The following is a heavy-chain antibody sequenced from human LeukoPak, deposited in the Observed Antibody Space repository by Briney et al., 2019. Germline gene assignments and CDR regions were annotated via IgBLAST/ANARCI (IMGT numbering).Heavy chain of an antibody. CDR1: GLTFPSYE. Sequence: GGSLRLSCAASGLTFPSYEMTWVRQAPGKGLEWVSSISWYSGNIGYADSVKGRFSISRDNAKNTLYLEMNSLRTDDTALYFCARDVWRRAFYYAMDVWGLGTTVAVSS. V-gene: IGHV3-20*04. CDR2: ISWYSGNI. D-gene: IGHD2-21*01. CDR3: ARDVWRRAFYYAMDV. J-gene: IGHJ6*02.